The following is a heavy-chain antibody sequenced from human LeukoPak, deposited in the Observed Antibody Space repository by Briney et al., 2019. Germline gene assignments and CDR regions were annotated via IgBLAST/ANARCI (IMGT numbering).Heavy chain of an antibody. V-gene: IGHV3-74*01. Sequence: GGSLRLSCAASGFTFSSYEMNWVRQAPGKGLVWVSRIYSDGSRTTYADSVKGRFTISGDNAKNTLYLQMNSLRAEDTAVYYCARSGRGGAFDIWGHGTMVTVSS. D-gene: IGHD1-26*01. CDR3: ARSGRGGAFDI. J-gene: IGHJ3*02. CDR2: IYSDGSRT. CDR1: GFTFSSYE.